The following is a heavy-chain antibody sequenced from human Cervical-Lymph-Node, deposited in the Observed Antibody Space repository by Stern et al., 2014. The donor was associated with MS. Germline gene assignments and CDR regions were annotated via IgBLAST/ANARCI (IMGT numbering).Heavy chain of an antibody. D-gene: IGHD2-21*01. CDR3: ARERIVTTPGRGYYYGMDV. J-gene: IGHJ6*02. CDR1: GFPFTTYW. Sequence: VQLVESGGCLVQPGGSLRLSCAASGFPFTTYWMHWVRQAPGKGLVWVSRVNSDGSSTTYADSVKGRFTISRDNAKNTLYLQMNSLRDEDTAVYYCARERIVTTPGRGYYYGMDVWGQGTTVTVSS. CDR2: VNSDGSST. V-gene: IGHV3-74*01.